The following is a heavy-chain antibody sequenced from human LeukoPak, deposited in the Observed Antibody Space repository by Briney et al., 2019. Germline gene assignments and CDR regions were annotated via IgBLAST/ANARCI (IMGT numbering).Heavy chain of an antibody. V-gene: IGHV3-30*02. CDR2: IRNDGSNK. J-gene: IGHJ4*02. CDR3: ARALWFGETFPAY. CDR1: GFTFSSNG. Sequence: AGGSLRLSCVASGFTFSSNGMHWVRQAPGKGLEWVAFIRNDGSNKYYVDSVKGRFTIYRDNSKNTLYLQMNSLRAEDTAVYYCARALWFGETFPAYWGQGTLVTVSS. D-gene: IGHD3-10*01.